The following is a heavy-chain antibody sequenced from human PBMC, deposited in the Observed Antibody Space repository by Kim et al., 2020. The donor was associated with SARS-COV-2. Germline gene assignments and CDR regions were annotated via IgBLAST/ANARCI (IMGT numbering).Heavy chain of an antibody. Sequence: GSTYSNPSLKSRVTISVDTSKNQFSLKLSSVTAADTAVYYCARPRGYLGDWGQGTLVTVSS. V-gene: IGHV4-39*01. D-gene: IGHD3-16*02. CDR2: GST. J-gene: IGHJ4*02. CDR3: ARPRGYLGD.